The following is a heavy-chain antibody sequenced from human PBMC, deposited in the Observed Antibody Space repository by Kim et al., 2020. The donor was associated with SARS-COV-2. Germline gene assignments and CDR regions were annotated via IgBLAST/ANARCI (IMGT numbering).Heavy chain of an antibody. CDR3: QTGLGGTYSY. CDR1: GFTFSSVW. Sequence: GGSLRLSCAASGFTFSSVWMRWVRHVPGKGLFWVSGISGDGSTAMHADSVKGRFTISRDNAKNTLYLQLNSLKDEDTAVYYCQTGLGGTYSYWGEGTPVIVSA. V-gene: IGHV3-74*03. J-gene: IGHJ4*02. CDR2: ISGDGSTA. D-gene: IGHD3-16*01.